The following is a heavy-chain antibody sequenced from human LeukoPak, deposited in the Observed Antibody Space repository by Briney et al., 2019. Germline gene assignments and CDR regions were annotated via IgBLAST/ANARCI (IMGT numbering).Heavy chain of an antibody. CDR3: TRESGAFSPFGF. V-gene: IGHV4-4*02. CDR1: GGSILTTNW. D-gene: IGHD1-26*01. J-gene: IGHJ4*02. CDR2: VHLSGAS. Sequence: PSETLSLTRAVSGGSILTTNWWSWVPQPPGKGLEWIGEVHLSGASNYNPSLKSRVNMSIDKSKNQLSLELTSVTAADTAIYYCTRESGAFSPFGFWGQGTLVTVSS.